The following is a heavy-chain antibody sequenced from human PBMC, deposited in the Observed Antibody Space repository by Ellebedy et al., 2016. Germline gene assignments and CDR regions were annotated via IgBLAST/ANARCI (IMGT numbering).Heavy chain of an antibody. Sequence: GSLRLSCTVSGGSISSYYWSWIRQPPGKGLEWIGYIYYSGSTNYNPSLKSRVTISVDTSKNQFSLKLSSVTAADTAVYYCARAQLGRRAVTAPGHAFDIWGQGTMVTVSS. J-gene: IGHJ3*02. CDR1: GGSISSYY. CDR3: ARAQLGRRAVTAPGHAFDI. V-gene: IGHV4-59*01. D-gene: IGHD1-1*01. CDR2: IYYSGST.